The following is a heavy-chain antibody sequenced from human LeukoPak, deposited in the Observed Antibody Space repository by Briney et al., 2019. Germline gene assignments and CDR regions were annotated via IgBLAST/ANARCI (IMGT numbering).Heavy chain of an antibody. CDR1: GFTFDDYG. Sequence: GGSLRLSCAASGFTFDDYGMSWVRQAPGKGLEWVSGINWNGGSTGYADSVKGRFTISRDNAKNSLYLQMNSLRAEDTAVYYCARHVDTAMVNDYFDYWGQGTLVTVSS. D-gene: IGHD5-18*01. J-gene: IGHJ4*02. CDR3: ARHVDTAMVNDYFDY. V-gene: IGHV3-20*04. CDR2: INWNGGST.